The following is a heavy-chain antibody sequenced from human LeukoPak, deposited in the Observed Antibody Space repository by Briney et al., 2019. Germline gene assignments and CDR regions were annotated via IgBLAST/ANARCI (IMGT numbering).Heavy chain of an antibody. J-gene: IGHJ5*02. CDR1: GYTFTGYY. D-gene: IGHD6-19*01. CDR3: ARSLMVAGDNWFDP. CDR2: INPNSGGT. V-gene: IGHV1-2*04. Sequence: ASVKVSCKASGYTFTGYYMHWVRQAPGQGLEWMGWINPNSGGTNYAQKFQGWVTMTRDTSISTAYMELSRLRSDNTAVYYCARSLMVAGDNWFDPWGQGTLVTVSS.